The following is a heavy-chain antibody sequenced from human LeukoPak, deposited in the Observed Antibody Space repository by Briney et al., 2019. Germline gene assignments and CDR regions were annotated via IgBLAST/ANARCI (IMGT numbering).Heavy chain of an antibody. J-gene: IGHJ4*02. CDR1: GYRFTSYW. CDR3: AIGGDSTTSCYRCFDY. CDR2: IYPDDSVT. Sequence: GESLKISCKGSGYRFTSYWIGWVRQMPGKGLEWMGLIYPDDSVTRYSPSFQGQVTISADKSISTAYLQWSSLKAPDTAMYYCAIGGDSTTSCYRCFDYWGQGTLVTVSS. D-gene: IGHD2-2*02. V-gene: IGHV5-51*01.